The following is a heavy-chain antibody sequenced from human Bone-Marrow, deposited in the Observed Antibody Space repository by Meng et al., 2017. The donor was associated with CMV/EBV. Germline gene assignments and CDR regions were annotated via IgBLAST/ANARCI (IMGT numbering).Heavy chain of an antibody. J-gene: IGHJ6*02. CDR3: ARDRYYYGMDV. Sequence: GESLKISCAASGFTFDDYAMHWVRQAPGKGLEWVSVIYSGGSTYYADSVKGRFTISRDNSKNTLYLQMNRLRAEDTAVYYCARDRYYYGMDVWGQGTTVTVS. V-gene: IGHV3-53*01. CDR2: IYSGGST. CDR1: GFTFDDYA.